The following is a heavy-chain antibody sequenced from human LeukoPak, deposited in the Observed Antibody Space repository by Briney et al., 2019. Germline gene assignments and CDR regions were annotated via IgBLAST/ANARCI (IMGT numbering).Heavy chain of an antibody. CDR3: ARMAAIPGYFDF. J-gene: IGHJ4*02. CDR2: IYHSGNA. Sequence: DPSQTLSLTCAVSGGSISSGDYSWSWIRQPPGKGLEWIGYIYHSGNAYYNPSLRSRVTISVDRSKNQFSLNLNSMAAADTAVYYCARMAAIPGYFDFWGQGTLVTVSS. D-gene: IGHD2-2*02. CDR1: GGSISSGDYS. V-gene: IGHV4-30-2*01.